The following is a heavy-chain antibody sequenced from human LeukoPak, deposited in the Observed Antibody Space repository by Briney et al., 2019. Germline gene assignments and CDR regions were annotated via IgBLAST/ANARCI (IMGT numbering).Heavy chain of an antibody. CDR1: GFTFSSYE. Sequence: GGSLRLSCAASGFTFSSYEMNWVRQAPGKGLEWVSYISSSGSTIYYADSVKGRFTISRDNAKNSLYLQMNSLRAEDTAVYYCASAREYCGSAECYDYFQYWGQGTLVTVSS. D-gene: IGHD2-21*01. V-gene: IGHV3-48*03. CDR3: ASAREYCGSAECYDYFQY. J-gene: IGHJ1*01. CDR2: ISSSGSTI.